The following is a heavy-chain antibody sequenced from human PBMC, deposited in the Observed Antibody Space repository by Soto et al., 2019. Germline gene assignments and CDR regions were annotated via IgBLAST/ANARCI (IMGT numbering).Heavy chain of an antibody. J-gene: IGHJ4*02. D-gene: IGHD3-16*01. CDR1: GGSISSYY. V-gene: IGHV4-59*08. CDR3: ARHGLTAYMVYYFDF. CDR2: IYYSGST. Sequence: PSETLSLTCTVSGGSISSYYWSWIRQPPGKGLEWIGYIYYSGSTNYNPPLKSRITISVDTSKNQFSLTLTSVTAADTAVYYCARHGLTAYMVYYFDFWGQGTLVTVSS.